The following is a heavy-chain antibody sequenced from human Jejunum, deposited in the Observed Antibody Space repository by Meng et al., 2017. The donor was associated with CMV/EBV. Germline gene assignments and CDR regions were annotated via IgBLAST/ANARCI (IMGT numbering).Heavy chain of an antibody. Sequence: MNCVRQAPGKGLEWVSSISTRSDYLSYADSVQSRFSISRDDAKYSLYLQMNSLGAEDTAVYFCARDNTGSCTGGTCYSAYYYGLDVWGQGTTVTVSS. CDR2: ISTRSDYL. D-gene: IGHD2-15*01. J-gene: IGHJ6*02. CDR3: ARDNTGSCTGGTCYSAYYYGLDV. V-gene: IGHV3-21*01.